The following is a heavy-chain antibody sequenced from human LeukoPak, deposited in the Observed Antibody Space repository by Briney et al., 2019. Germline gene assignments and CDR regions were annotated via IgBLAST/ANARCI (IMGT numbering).Heavy chain of an antibody. J-gene: IGHJ5*02. V-gene: IGHV4-31*03. CDR2: IYYSGST. CDR3: ARDQRGIAVT. Sequence: SETLSLTCTVSGGSISSGGYYWSWIRQHPGKGLEWIGYIYYSGSTYYNPSLKSRVTISVDTSKNQFSLQLNSVTPEDTAVYYCARDQRGIAVTWGQGTLVTVSS. D-gene: IGHD6-19*01. CDR1: GGSISSGGYY.